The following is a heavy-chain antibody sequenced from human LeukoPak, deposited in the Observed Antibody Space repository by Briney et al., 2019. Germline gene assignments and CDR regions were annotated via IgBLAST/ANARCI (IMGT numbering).Heavy chain of an antibody. J-gene: IGHJ4*02. CDR2: IRYDGSNK. V-gene: IGHV3-30*02. CDR1: GFTFSSYG. D-gene: IGHD5-24*01. CDR3: AKPQGMATTF. Sequence: GGSLRLSCAASGFTFSSYGMHWVRRAPGKGLEWVAFIRYDGSNKYYADSVKGRFTISRDNSKNTLYLQMNSLRAEDTAVYYCAKPQGMATTFWGQGTLVTVSS.